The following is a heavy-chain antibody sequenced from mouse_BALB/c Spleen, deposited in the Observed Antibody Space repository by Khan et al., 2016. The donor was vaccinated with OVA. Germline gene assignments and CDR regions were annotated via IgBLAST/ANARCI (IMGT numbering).Heavy chain of an antibody. D-gene: IGHD2-4*01. J-gene: IGHJ3*01. CDR3: TRKDYYDYDPFPY. CDR1: GYSITSEYA. Sequence: VQLKESGPGLVKPSQSLSLTCTVTGYSITSEYAWNWIRHFPGNKLEWMGYINYSGNTRYNPSLKSRISITLDTSKNQFFLQLNSVTTEDTATYYCTRKDYYDYDPFPYWGQGTLVTVSA. V-gene: IGHV3-2*02. CDR2: INYSGNT.